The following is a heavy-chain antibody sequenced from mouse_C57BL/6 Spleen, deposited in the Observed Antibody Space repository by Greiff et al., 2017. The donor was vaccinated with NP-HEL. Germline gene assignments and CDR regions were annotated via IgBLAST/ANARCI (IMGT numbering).Heavy chain of an antibody. V-gene: IGHV1-82*01. J-gene: IGHJ1*03. CDR3: ARLGTLLSRYFDV. CDR2: IYPGDGDT. D-gene: IGHD3-3*01. CDR1: GYAFSSSW. Sequence: QVQLKESGPELVKPGASVKISCKASGYAFSSSWMNWVKQRPGKGLEWIGRIYPGDGDTNYNGKFKGKATLTADKSSSTAYMQLSSLTSEDSAVYFCARLGTLLSRYFDVWGTGTTVTVSS.